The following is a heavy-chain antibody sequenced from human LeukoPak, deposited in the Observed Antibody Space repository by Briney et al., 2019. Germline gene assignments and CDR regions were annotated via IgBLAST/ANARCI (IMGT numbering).Heavy chain of an antibody. CDR3: ARRYCSAGSCYSSFEY. V-gene: IGHV4-59*08. Sequence: SETLSLTSTVSGGSISSYYWSWIRQPPGKGLEWIGYTYYGGSTNYNPSLKSRVTISVDTSKNQFSLKLSSATAADTAVYYCARRYCSAGSCYSSFEYWGQGSLVTVSS. D-gene: IGHD2-15*01. CDR2: TYYGGST. CDR1: GGSISSYY. J-gene: IGHJ4*02.